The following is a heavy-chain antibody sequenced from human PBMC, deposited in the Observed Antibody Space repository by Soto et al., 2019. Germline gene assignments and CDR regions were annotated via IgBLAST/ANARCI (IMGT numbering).Heavy chain of an antibody. J-gene: IGHJ4*02. CDR1: GFTFSSYG. CDR3: ARDGGFDYYFDY. Sequence: QVQLVESGGGVVQPGRSLRLSCAASGFTFSSYGMHWVRQAPGKGLEWVAVIWYDGSNKYYADSVKGRFTISRDNSKNTVYVQMNSLRAEDTAVYYCARDGGFDYYFDYWGQGTLVTVSS. CDR2: IWYDGSNK. D-gene: IGHD3-16*01. V-gene: IGHV3-33*01.